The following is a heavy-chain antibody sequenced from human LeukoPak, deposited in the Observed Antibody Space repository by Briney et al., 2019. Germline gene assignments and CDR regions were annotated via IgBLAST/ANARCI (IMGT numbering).Heavy chain of an antibody. D-gene: IGHD6-13*01. Sequence: GGSLRLSCAASGFTFSSYAMSWVRQAPGKGLEWVAVISYDGSNKYYADSVKGRFTISRDNSKNTLYLQMNSLRAEDTAVYYCAKGIAAAGGFDYWGQGTLVTVSS. CDR1: GFTFSSYA. CDR2: ISYDGSNK. J-gene: IGHJ4*02. V-gene: IGHV3-30*18. CDR3: AKGIAAAGGFDY.